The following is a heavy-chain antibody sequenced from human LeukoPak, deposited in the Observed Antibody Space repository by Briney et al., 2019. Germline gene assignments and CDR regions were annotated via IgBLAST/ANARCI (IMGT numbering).Heavy chain of an antibody. Sequence: PAETLTLTCTVSGDSIRTNTHYWSWIRKAPGKGLECVGTLHFSGTPYYNPSLSSRASISVDTSKNQFFLNLKSVTVTDTAVYYCTRGGDAHKLGNFWGQGTLVTVSS. D-gene: IGHD2-21*01. V-gene: IGHV4-39*01. CDR1: GDSIRTNTHY. J-gene: IGHJ4*02. CDR3: TRGGDAHKLGNF. CDR2: LHFSGTP.